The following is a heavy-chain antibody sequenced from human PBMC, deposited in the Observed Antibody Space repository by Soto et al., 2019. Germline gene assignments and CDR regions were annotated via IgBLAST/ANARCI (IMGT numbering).Heavy chain of an antibody. Sequence: GGSLRLSCAASGFTFSSYAMHWVRQAPGKGLEWVAVISYDGSNKYYADSVKGRFTISRDNSKNTLYLQMNSLRAEDTAVYYCARAVTGSGSYYHFDYWGQGTLVTVSS. CDR1: GFTFSSYA. D-gene: IGHD3-10*01. CDR2: ISYDGSNK. CDR3: ARAVTGSGSYYHFDY. J-gene: IGHJ4*02. V-gene: IGHV3-30-3*01.